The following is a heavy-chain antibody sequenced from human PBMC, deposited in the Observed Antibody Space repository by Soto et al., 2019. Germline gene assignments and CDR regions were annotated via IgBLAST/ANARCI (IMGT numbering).Heavy chain of an antibody. Sequence: PSETLSLTCAISGDSVSSNYAAWNWIRQSLMRGLECLERTYLRSRWYHDYAVSVKSRSTVKPDTTRSHFSLQLNSVTPEDTAVYYCARETIDYYGMEVWGKGTTVTVPS. J-gene: IGHJ6*04. CDR2: TYLRSRWYH. V-gene: IGHV6-1*01. CDR1: GDSVSSNYAA. D-gene: IGHD1-7*01. CDR3: ARETIDYYGMEV.